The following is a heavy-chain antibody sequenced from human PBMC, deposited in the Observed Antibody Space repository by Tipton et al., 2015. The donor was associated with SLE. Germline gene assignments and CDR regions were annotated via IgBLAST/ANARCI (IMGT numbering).Heavy chain of an antibody. CDR2: IYYSGST. Sequence: TLSLTCTVSGGSISSSSYYWGWIRQPPGKGLEWIGSIYYSGSTNYNPSLKSRVTISVDTSKNQFSLKLSSVTAADTAVYYCARDHYGVDAFDIWGQGTMVTVSS. D-gene: IGHD3-16*01. V-gene: IGHV4-39*07. J-gene: IGHJ3*02. CDR1: GGSISSSSYY. CDR3: ARDHYGVDAFDI.